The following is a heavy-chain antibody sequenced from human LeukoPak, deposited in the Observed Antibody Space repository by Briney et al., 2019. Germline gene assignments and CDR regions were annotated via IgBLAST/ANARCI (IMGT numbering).Heavy chain of an antibody. CDR2: INPNSGGT. CDR1: GYTFTSYG. D-gene: IGHD2-2*01. CDR3: ARASSIVVVPAAPDY. Sequence: ASVKVSCKASGYTFTSYGISWVRQAPGQGLEWMGWINPNSGGTNYAQKFQGRVTMTRDTSISTAYMELSRLRSDDTTVYYCARASSIVVVPAAPDYWGQGTLVTVSS. V-gene: IGHV1-2*02. J-gene: IGHJ4*02.